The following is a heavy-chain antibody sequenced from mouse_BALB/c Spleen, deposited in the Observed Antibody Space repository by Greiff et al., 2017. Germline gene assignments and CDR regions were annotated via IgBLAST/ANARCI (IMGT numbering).Heavy chain of an antibody. CDR2: ISDGGSYT. CDR1: GFTFSDYY. V-gene: IGHV5-4*02. J-gene: IGHJ3*01. CDR3: ARPIYYGSSWFAY. Sequence: EVKLVESGGGLVKPGGSLKLSCAASGFTFSDYYMYWVRQTPEKRLEWVATISDGGSYTYYPDSVKGRFTISRDNAKNNLYLQMSSLKSEDTAMYYGARPIYYGSSWFAYWGQGTLVTVSA. D-gene: IGHD1-1*01.